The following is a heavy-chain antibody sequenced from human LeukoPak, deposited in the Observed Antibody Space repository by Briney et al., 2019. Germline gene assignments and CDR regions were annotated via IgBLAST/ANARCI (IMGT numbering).Heavy chain of an antibody. J-gene: IGHJ4*02. CDR1: GGSISSGGYS. D-gene: IGHD4-17*01. V-gene: IGHV4-30-2*01. CDR2: IYHSGST. CDR3: ARTSTVTTYYFDY. Sequence: PSETLSLTCAVSGGSISSGGYSWSWLRQPPGQGLEWIGYIYHSGSTYYNPSLKSRVTISVDRSKNQFSLKLSSVTAADTAVYYCARTSTVTTYYFDYWGQGTLVTVSS.